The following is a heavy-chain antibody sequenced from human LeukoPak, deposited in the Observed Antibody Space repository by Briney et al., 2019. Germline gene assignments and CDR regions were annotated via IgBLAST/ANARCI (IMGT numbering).Heavy chain of an antibody. CDR3: ARWSNRDYYYYYMEV. CDR2: ISPYNGNT. Sequence: ASVKVSCKASGYTFTSYCISWVRQAPGQGLEWMGWISPYNGNTNYAQKLQGRVTMTTDTSTSTAYMELRSLRSDDTAVYYCARWSNRDYYYYYMEVWGKGPTVPV. V-gene: IGHV1-18*04. D-gene: IGHD1-14*01. J-gene: IGHJ6*03. CDR1: GYTFTSYC.